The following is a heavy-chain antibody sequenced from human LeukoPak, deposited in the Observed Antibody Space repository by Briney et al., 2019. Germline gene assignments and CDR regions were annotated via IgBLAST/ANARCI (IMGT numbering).Heavy chain of an antibody. CDR3: ARVGEGELLDY. D-gene: IGHD3-10*01. Sequence: GGSLRLSCVASGFTFSRYWMHWVRQAPGEGLVWVSRINSDGRSTNYADSVKGRFTISRDNAKNSLYLQMNSLRAEDTAVYYCARVGEGELLDYWGQGTLVTVSS. CDR1: GFTFSRYW. J-gene: IGHJ4*02. V-gene: IGHV3-74*01. CDR2: INSDGRST.